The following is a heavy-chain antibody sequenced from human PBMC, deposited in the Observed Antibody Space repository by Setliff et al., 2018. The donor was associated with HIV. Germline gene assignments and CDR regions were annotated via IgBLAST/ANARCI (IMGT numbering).Heavy chain of an antibody. Sequence: EASVKVSCKASGYTFISYAMHWVRQAPGQRLEWMGWINAGNGNTKYSQKFQGRVTITRDTSAYTAYMELSSLRSEDTAIYYCARDNSNDWDHPGVAMDVWGQGTTVTVSS. V-gene: IGHV1-3*01. D-gene: IGHD3-9*01. J-gene: IGHJ6*02. CDR1: GYTFISYA. CDR3: ARDNSNDWDHPGVAMDV. CDR2: INAGNGNT.